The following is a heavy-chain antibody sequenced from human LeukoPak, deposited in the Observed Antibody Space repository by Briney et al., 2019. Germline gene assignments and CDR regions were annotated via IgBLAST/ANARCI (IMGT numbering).Heavy chain of an antibody. CDR3: GRRGSYSSSSRYWFDP. CDR2: INHSGST. J-gene: IGHJ5*02. Sequence: SETLSLTCAVYGGSFSGYYWSWIRQPPEKGLEWIGEINHSGSTNYNPSLKSRATISLDKSKNQFSLKLNSVTAADTAIYYCGRRGSYSSSSRYWFDPWGQGTLVTVSS. CDR1: GGSFSGYY. D-gene: IGHD6-6*01. V-gene: IGHV4-34*01.